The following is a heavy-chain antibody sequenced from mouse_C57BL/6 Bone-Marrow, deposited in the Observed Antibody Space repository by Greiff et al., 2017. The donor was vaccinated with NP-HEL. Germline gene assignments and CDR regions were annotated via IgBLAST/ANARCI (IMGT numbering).Heavy chain of an antibody. V-gene: IGHV5-9-1*02. J-gene: IGHJ1*03. Sequence: EVHLVESGEGLVKPGGSLKLSCAASGFTFSSYAMSWVRQTPEKRLEWVAYISSGGDYIYYADTVKGRFTISRDNARNTLYLQMSSLKSEDTAMYYCTREGIYYYGSSWYFDVWGTGTTVTVSS. CDR3: TREGIYYYGSSWYFDV. CDR1: GFTFSSYA. CDR2: ISSGGDYI. D-gene: IGHD1-1*01.